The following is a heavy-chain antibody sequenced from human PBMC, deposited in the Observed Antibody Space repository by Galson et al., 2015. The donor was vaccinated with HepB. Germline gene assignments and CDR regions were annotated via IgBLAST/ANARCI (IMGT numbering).Heavy chain of an antibody. CDR2: IKSKTDGGTT. V-gene: IGHV3-15*01. CDR3: TTTEYYDSSGYSY. J-gene: IGHJ4*02. CDR1: GFTFSNAW. D-gene: IGHD3-22*01. Sequence: SLRLSCAASGFTFSNAWMSWVRQAPGKGLEWVGRIKSKTDGGTTDYAAPVKGRFTISRDDSKNTLYLQMNSLKTEDTAVYYCTTTEYYDSSGYSYWGQGTLVTVSS.